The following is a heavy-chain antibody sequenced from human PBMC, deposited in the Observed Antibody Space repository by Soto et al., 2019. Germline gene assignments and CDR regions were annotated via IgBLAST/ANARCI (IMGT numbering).Heavy chain of an antibody. Sequence: QVPLQESGPGLLKPSQTLSLNCSVSGASIISGDYYWNWVRQPPGKGLEWIGYIYYTGYTSYNPSLKSRLTMSVDRSRDQFSLSLISVTAADTAVYFCARGRGVVDNGNHISNWFDSWGQGTLVTVSS. CDR3: ARGRGVVDNGNHISNWFDS. D-gene: IGHD1-20*01. CDR2: IYYTGYT. V-gene: IGHV4-30-4*01. CDR1: GASIISGDYY. J-gene: IGHJ5*01.